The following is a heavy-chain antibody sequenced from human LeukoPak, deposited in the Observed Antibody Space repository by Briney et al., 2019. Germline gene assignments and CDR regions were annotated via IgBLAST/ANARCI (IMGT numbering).Heavy chain of an antibody. J-gene: IGHJ5*02. CDR3: ARDKIPAATTPYNWFDP. CDR1: GGTFSSYA. Sequence: GASAKVSCKASGGTFSSYAISWVRQAPGQGLEWMGGIIPIFGTANYAQKFQGRVTITTDESTSTAYMELSSLRSEDTAVYYCARDKIPAATTPYNWFDPWGQGTLVTVSS. D-gene: IGHD2-2*01. CDR2: IIPIFGTA. V-gene: IGHV1-69*05.